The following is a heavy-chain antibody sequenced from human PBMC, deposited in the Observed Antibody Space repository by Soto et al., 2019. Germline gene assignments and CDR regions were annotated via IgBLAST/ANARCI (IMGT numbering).Heavy chain of an antibody. CDR3: ARARGYCSGGSCLGYGMDV. Sequence: QLVQSGAEVKKPGSSVKVSCKASGGTFSSYAISWVRQAPGQGLEWMGGIIPIFGTANYAQKFQGRVTITADKSTSTAYMELSSLRSEDTAVYYCARARGYCSGGSCLGYGMDVWGQGTTVTVSS. CDR1: GGTFSSYA. V-gene: IGHV1-69*06. D-gene: IGHD2-15*01. CDR2: IIPIFGTA. J-gene: IGHJ6*02.